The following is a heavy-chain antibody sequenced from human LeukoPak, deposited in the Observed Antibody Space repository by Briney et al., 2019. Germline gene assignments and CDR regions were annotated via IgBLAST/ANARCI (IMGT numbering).Heavy chain of an antibody. D-gene: IGHD5-18*01. CDR3: ASGDTAMVTYFDY. CDR1: GGSISSSSYY. CDR2: IYYSGST. J-gene: IGHJ4*01. Sequence: SETLSLTCTVSGGSISSSSYYWGWIRQPPGKGLEWIGSIYYSGSTYYNPSLKSRVTISVDTSKNQFSLKLSSVTAADTAVYYCASGDTAMVTYFDYWGQEPWSPSPQ. V-gene: IGHV4-39*01.